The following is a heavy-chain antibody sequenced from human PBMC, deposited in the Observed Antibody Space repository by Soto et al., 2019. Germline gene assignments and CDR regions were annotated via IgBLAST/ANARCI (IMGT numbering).Heavy chain of an antibody. CDR3: ATGAGEDVDYVDY. Sequence: QVQLVESGGGVVQPGRSLRLSCAASGLTFSSHGMHWVRQAPGKGLEWVAVIWYDGSEKYYADSVKGRFTISRDNSKSTLYLQMNTLRHDDTAVYYCATGAGEDVDYVDYWGQGTLVTVSS. CDR1: GLTFSSHG. D-gene: IGHD3-16*01. CDR2: IWYDGSEK. V-gene: IGHV3-33*01. J-gene: IGHJ4*02.